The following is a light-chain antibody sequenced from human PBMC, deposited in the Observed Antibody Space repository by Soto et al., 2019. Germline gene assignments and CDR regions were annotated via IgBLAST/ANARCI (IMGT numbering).Light chain of an antibody. CDR3: SSYATSLYV. CDR1: NSDVGRYDY. CDR2: EVT. J-gene: IGLJ1*01. Sequence: QSALTQPASVSGSPGQSITISCTGTNSDVGRYDYVSWYQQHPGKAPKLMIYEVTNRPSGVSNRFSGSKSGNTAALTISGLQAEDEAYYYGSSYATSLYVFGPGTQLTVL. V-gene: IGLV2-14*03.